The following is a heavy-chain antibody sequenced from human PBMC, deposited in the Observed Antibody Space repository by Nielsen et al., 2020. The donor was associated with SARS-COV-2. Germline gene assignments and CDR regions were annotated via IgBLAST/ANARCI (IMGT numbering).Heavy chain of an antibody. D-gene: IGHD5-12*01. J-gene: IGHJ6*02. CDR2: IYFTGRT. Sequence: SETLSLTYTVSGASISSGGYFWSWIRQHPGKGLEWIDYIYFTGRTSYNPSLKSRVAMSVDTSKNQFSLDLKSVTAADTAVYYCAREASGYDHYKYGMDVWGLGATVTVSS. CDR3: AREASGYDHYKYGMDV. V-gene: IGHV4-31*03. CDR1: GASISSGGYF.